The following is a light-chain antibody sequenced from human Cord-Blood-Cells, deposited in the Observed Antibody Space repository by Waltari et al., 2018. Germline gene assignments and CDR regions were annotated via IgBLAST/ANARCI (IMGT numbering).Light chain of an antibody. CDR3: QQYGSSPYT. Sequence: EIVLTQSPGTLSLCPGERATLSCRASQSVSRSYLALYQQKPGQAPRLLIYGASSRATGIPDRFSGSGSGTDFTLTISRLEPEDFAVYYCQQYGSSPYTFGQGTKLEIK. CDR1: QSVSRSY. V-gene: IGKV3-20*01. J-gene: IGKJ2*01. CDR2: GAS.